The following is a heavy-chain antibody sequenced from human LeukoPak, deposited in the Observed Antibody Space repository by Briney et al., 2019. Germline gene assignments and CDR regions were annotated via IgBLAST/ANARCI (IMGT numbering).Heavy chain of an antibody. CDR3: GRLAVGGTGPFDY. CDR2: IYYSGST. D-gene: IGHD6-19*01. V-gene: IGHV4-59*08. J-gene: IGHJ4*02. CDR1: LGSITSYT. Sequence: ETLCLSCTLSLGSITSYTWGWIRQRPGEGLGRGWYIYYSGSTNYNPSLKSRVTISVDTSKNRFSLKLSSGTAADTAVYCCGRLAVGGTGPFDYWGEGTLVSVRS.